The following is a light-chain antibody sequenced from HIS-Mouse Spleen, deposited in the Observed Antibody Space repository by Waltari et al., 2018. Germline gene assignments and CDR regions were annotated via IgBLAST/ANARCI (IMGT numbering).Light chain of an antibody. V-gene: IGLV1-47*01. CDR1: SSNIGSNY. CDR2: RNK. Sequence: QSVLTQPPSASGTPGQRVTISCSGSSSNIGSNYVYWYQQLPGTAPKLLIYRNKQRPSGVPYRFSGSKAGTSASLAISGLRSEDEADYYCAAWDDSLSGPVFGGGTKLTVL. J-gene: IGLJ3*02. CDR3: AAWDDSLSGPV.